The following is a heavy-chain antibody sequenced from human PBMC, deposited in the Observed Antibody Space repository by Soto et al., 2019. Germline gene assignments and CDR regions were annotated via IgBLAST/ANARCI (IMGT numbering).Heavy chain of an antibody. CDR2: INGGNGET. Sequence: VQLVQSEAEVKKPGASVKVSCKASGYTLSSYGIHWVRQAPGQRLEWMGWINGGNGETMYAQKFQDRVTMTRGTSENTAYMEVSSLASKDTAVYYCARGRSLFRAGDTSVNFFDYWGQGTLVTVSS. CDR1: GYTLSSYG. D-gene: IGHD1-26*01. J-gene: IGHJ4*02. V-gene: IGHV1-3*01. CDR3: ARGRSLFRAGDTSVNFFDY.